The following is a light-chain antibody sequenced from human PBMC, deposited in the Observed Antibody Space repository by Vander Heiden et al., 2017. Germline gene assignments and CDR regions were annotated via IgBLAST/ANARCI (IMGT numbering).Light chain of an antibody. CDR3: QQYGSSPYT. V-gene: IGKV3-20*01. CDR2: GAS. J-gene: IGKJ2*01. Sequence: EIVLTQSPGTLSLSPGERATLSCRASQSVSSSYLAWYQQKPGRAPRLLIYGASSRATGIPDRFSGSGSGTDFTLTISRLEPEDCAVYYCQQYGSSPYTFGQGPKLEIK. CDR1: QSVSSSY.